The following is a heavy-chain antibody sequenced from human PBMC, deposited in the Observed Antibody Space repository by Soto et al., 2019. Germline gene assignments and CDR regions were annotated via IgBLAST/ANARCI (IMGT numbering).Heavy chain of an antibody. J-gene: IGHJ3*02. CDR1: GYTFTGYY. CDR3: ARPSRPPYYYDSSGYYYAFDI. CDR2: INPNSGGT. V-gene: IGHV1-2*04. Sequence: ASVKVSCKASGYTFTGYYMHWVRQAPGQGLEWMGWINPNSGGTNYAQKFQGWVTMTRDTSISTAYMELSRLRSDDTAVYYGARPSRPPYYYDSSGYYYAFDIWGQGTMVTVSS. D-gene: IGHD3-22*01.